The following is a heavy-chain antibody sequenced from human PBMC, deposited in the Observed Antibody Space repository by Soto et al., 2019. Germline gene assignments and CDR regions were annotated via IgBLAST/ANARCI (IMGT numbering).Heavy chain of an antibody. V-gene: IGHV2-5*02. CDR3: AHTVLRFLEWANWFDP. D-gene: IGHD3-3*01. Sequence: SGPTLVKPTRTLTLTCTFSGFSLSTSGVGVGWIRQPPGKALEWLALIYLDDDKRYSPSLKCRLTITNATSQNQLVLTMTNMDPVDTATYSCAHTVLRFLEWANWFDPWGQGTLVTVSS. J-gene: IGHJ5*02. CDR2: IYLDDDK. CDR1: GFSLSTSGVG.